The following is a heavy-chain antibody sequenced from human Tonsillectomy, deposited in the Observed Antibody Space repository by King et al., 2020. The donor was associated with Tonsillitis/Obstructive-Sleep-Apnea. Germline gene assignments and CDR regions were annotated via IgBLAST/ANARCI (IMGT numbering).Heavy chain of an antibody. D-gene: IGHD1-1*01. CDR3: ARQGNDKLWIAYSNDYYYGMDV. V-gene: IGHV4-59*08. J-gene: IGHJ6*02. CDR1: GGSISNYC. Sequence: QLQESGPGLVKPSETLSLTCTVSGGSISNYCWSWIRPPPGKGLEWIGYIYYSGSTNYNPSLKSRVTISLDTSKNQFSLKLSSVTAADTAVYYCARQGNDKLWIAYSNDYYYGMDVWGQGTTVTVSS. CDR2: IYYSGST.